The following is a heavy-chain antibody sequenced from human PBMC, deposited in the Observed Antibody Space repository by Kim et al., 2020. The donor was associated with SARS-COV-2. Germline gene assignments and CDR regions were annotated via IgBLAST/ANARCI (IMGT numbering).Heavy chain of an antibody. V-gene: IGHV4-34*01. CDR2: INHSGST. CDR3: ARGKGSITMVRGAPYYFDY. J-gene: IGHJ4*02. CDR1: GGSFSGYY. D-gene: IGHD3-10*01. Sequence: SETLSLTCAVYGGSFSGYYWSWIRQPPGKGLEWIGEINHSGSTNYNPSLKSRVTISVDTSKNQFSLKLSSVTAADTAVYYCARGKGSITMVRGAPYYFDYWGQGTLVTVSS.